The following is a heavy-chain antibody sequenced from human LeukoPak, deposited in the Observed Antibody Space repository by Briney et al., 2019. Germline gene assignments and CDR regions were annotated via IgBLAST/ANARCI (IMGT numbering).Heavy chain of an antibody. CDR3: AKDLSYSSRSYGMDV. CDR2: ISYDGSNK. D-gene: IGHD6-13*01. J-gene: IGHJ6*02. V-gene: IGHV3-30*18. CDR1: GFTFSSYG. Sequence: GGTLRLSCAASGFTFSSYGVHWVRGAPGKGLEWVAVISYDGSNKYYSDSVKGRFTISRDNSKNTLYLQMNSLRAEDTAVYYCAKDLSYSSRSYGMDVWGQGTTVTVSS.